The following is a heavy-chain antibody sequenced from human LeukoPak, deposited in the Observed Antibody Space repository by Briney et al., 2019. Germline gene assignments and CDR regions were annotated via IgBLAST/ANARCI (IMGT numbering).Heavy chain of an antibody. CDR1: GGSISSGSYY. CDR2: IYTSGST. V-gene: IGHV4-61*02. CDR3: ASPNDYGDPEGLFDY. J-gene: IGHJ4*02. D-gene: IGHD4-17*01. Sequence: PSETLSLTCTVSGGSISSGSYYWSWIRQPAGKGLEWIGRIYTSGSTNYNPSLKSRVTISVDKSKNQFSLKLSSVTAADTAVYYCASPNDYGDPEGLFDYWGQGTLVTVSS.